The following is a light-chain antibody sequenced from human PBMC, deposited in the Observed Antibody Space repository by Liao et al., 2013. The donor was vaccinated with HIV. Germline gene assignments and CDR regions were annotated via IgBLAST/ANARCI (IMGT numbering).Light chain of an antibody. CDR3: QAWDSSTAV. CDR2: QDT. J-gene: IGLJ1*01. Sequence: SYELTQPPSVSVSPGQTVTITCSGDKLGEKYACWYQQKPGQSPVLVIYQDTERPSGIPERFSGSASGNTATLTITGTQALDEADYYCQAWDSSTAVFGTGTKVTVL. CDR1: KLGEKY. V-gene: IGLV3-1*01.